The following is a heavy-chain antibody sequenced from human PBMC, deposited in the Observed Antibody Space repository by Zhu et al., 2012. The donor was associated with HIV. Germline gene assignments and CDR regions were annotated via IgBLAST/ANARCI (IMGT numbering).Heavy chain of an antibody. D-gene: IGHD1-26*01. CDR2: IHHSGRT. V-gene: IGHV4-38-2*02. Sequence: QVQLQESGPGLVKPSETLSLTCTVSGSSINGDHYWGWIRQPPGKGLQWIGGIHHSGRTYYNPSLKSRVTISIDTSKNQFSLKLTSVTAADTAVYYCAKTYAGGHFEHWGQGTLVTVSS. CDR3: AKTYAGGHFEH. CDR1: GSSINGDHY. J-gene: IGHJ1*01.